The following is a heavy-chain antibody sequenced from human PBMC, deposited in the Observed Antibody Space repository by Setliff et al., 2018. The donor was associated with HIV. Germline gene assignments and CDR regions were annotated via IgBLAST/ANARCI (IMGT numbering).Heavy chain of an antibody. CDR3: ARASRYCSRTSCHGDWFDP. D-gene: IGHD2-2*01. J-gene: IGHJ5*02. CDR1: GYTFTSYA. Sequence: ASVKVSCKASGYTFTSYAMNWVRQAPGQGLEWMGWINSNTGNPTYAQGFTGRFVFSLDTSVSTAYLQISSLKAEDTAVYYCARASRYCSRTSCHGDWFDPWGQGTLVTVSS. V-gene: IGHV7-4-1*02. CDR2: INSNTGNP.